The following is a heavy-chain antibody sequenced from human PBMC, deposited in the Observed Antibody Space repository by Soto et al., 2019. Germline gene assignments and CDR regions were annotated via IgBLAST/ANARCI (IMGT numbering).Heavy chain of an antibody. CDR3: ASSIAAAGTGNSGIDY. D-gene: IGHD6-13*01. CDR2: ISYDGSNK. CDR1: GFTFSSYA. J-gene: IGHJ4*02. V-gene: IGHV3-30-3*01. Sequence: QVQLVESGGGVVQPGRSLRLSCAASGFTFSSYAMHWVRQAPGKGLEWVAVISYDGSNKYYADSVKGRFTISRDNSKNTLYLQMNSLRAEDTAVYYCASSIAAAGTGNSGIDYWGQGTLVTVSS.